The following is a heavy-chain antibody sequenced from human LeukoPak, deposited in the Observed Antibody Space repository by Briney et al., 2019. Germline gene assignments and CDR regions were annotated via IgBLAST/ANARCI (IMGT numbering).Heavy chain of an antibody. Sequence: SETLSLTCTVSGGSISSSSYYWGWIRQPPGKGLEWIGSIYYSGSTYYNPSLKSRVTISVDTSKNQFSLKLSSVTAADTAVYYCARLGRRFLEPWGQGTLVTVSS. CDR3: ARLGRRFLEP. D-gene: IGHD3-3*01. V-gene: IGHV4-39*01. CDR2: IYYSGST. CDR1: GGSISSSSYY. J-gene: IGHJ4*02.